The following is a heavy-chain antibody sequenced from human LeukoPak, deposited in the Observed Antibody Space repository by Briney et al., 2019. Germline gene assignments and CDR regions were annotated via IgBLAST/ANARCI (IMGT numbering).Heavy chain of an antibody. CDR2: ILKDGSVT. Sequence: PGGSLRLSCAGSGFTFSNFWMGWVRQTPGKKLEWVASILKDGSVTKYVDSVKGRFTISRDNAKNSLYLQMNSLRAEDTAVYYCVRVRVGGTDRWFDPWGQGTLVTVSS. J-gene: IGHJ5*02. CDR3: VRVRVGGTDRWFDP. D-gene: IGHD4-23*01. CDR1: GFTFSNFW. V-gene: IGHV3-7*02.